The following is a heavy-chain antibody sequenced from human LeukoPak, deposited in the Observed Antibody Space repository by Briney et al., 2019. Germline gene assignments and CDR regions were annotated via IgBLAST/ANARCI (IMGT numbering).Heavy chain of an antibody. CDR2: INHSGST. D-gene: IGHD5-18*01. CDR1: GGSFSGYY. V-gene: IGHV4-34*01. J-gene: IGHJ4*02. CDR3: ARGGQLWALDY. Sequence: SETLSLTCAVYGGSFSGYYWSWIRQPPGKGLEWIGEINHSGSTNYNPSLKSRVTISVDTSKNQFSLKLSSVTAADTAVYYCARGGQLWALDYWGQGTLVTVSS.